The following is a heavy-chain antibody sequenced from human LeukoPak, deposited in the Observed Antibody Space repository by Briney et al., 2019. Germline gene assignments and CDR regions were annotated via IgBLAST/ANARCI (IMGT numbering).Heavy chain of an antibody. CDR1: GFTFSSYG. J-gene: IGHJ4*02. V-gene: IGHV3-30*03. CDR2: ISYDGSNK. D-gene: IGHD6-6*01. CDR3: AEISSSSRDFAV. Sequence: GGSLRLSCAASGFTFSSYGMNWVRQAPGKGLEWVAVISYDGSNKYYADSVKGRFTISRDNSKNTLYLQMNSLRAEDTAVYYCAEISSSSRDFAVWGQGTLVTVSS.